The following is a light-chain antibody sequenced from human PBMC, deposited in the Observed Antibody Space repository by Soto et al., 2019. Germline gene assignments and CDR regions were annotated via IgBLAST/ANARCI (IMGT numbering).Light chain of an antibody. Sequence: DIQMTQAPSTLSASVGDRVTITCRASQNINNYLAWYQHKPGKAPNRLIYEASTVESGVPSRFSGSGSGTEFTLTISSLQPEDFATYYCQQSYSVPPTFGQGTKVDIK. CDR1: QNINNY. V-gene: IGKV1-5*03. CDR3: QQSYSVPPT. CDR2: EAS. J-gene: IGKJ1*01.